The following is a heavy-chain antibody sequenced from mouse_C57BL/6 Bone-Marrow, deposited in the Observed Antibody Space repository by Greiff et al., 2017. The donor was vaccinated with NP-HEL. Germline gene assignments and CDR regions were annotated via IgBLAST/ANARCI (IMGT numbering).Heavy chain of an antibody. D-gene: IGHD1-1*01. CDR2: IWSGGST. CDR3: ARKNYGSSSYWYFDV. J-gene: IGHJ1*03. CDR1: GFSLTSYG. V-gene: IGHV2-2*01. Sequence: VQLKQSGPGLVQPSQSLSITCTVSGFSLTSYGVHWVRQSPGKGLEWLGVIWSGGSTDYNAAFISRLSISKDNSKSQVFFKMNSLQADDTAIYYCARKNYGSSSYWYFDVWGTGTTVTVSS.